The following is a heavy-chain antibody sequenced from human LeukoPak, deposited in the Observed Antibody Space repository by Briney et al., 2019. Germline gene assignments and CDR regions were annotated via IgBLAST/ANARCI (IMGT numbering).Heavy chain of an antibody. D-gene: IGHD6-19*01. CDR2: IYYSGST. CDR3: ARHEAIAVAGTGYFDY. J-gene: IGHJ4*02. V-gene: IGHV4-39*01. Sequence: PGGSLRLSCAASGFTFSSYWMSWVRQAPGKGLEWIGSIYYSGSTYYNPSLKSRVTISVDTSKNQFSLKLSSVTAADTAVYYCARHEAIAVAGTGYFDYWGQGTLVTVSS. CDR1: GFTFSSYW.